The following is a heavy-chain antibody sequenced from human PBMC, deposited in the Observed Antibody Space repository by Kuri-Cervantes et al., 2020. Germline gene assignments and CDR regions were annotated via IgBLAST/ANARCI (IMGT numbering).Heavy chain of an antibody. CDR1: GFTFSSDA. J-gene: IGHJ6*02. CDR3: ARGITIFGVVMGPMDV. Sequence: GGSLRLSCEASGFTFSSDAMSWVRQAPGKGLERVANINQDGSEKYYVDSVKGRFTISRDNSKNTLYLQMNSLRAEDTAVYYCARGITIFGVVMGPMDVWGQGTTVTVSS. D-gene: IGHD3-3*01. V-gene: IGHV3-7*01. CDR2: INQDGSEK.